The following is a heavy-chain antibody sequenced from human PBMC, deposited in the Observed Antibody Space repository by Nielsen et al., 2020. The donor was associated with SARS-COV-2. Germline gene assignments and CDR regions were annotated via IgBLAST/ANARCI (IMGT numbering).Heavy chain of an antibody. CDR1: GYSFTSYW. CDR2: IDPSDSYT. CDR3: ARLMNYDILTGDAFDI. Sequence: GESLKISCKGSGYSFTSYWISWVRQMPGKGLEWMGRIDPSDSYTNYNPSFQGHVTISADKSISTAYLQWSSLKASDTAMYYCARLMNYDILTGDAFDIWGQGTMVTVSS. D-gene: IGHD3-9*01. J-gene: IGHJ3*02. V-gene: IGHV5-10-1*01.